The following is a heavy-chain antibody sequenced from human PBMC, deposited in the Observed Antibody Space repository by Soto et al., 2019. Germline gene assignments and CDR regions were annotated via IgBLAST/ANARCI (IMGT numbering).Heavy chain of an antibody. D-gene: IGHD6-19*01. CDR3: ARGSGYSSGWYYFDY. J-gene: IGHJ4*02. Sequence: GSLRLSCAASVFTFSSYSMNWVRQAPGKGLEWVSYISSSSSTIYYADSVKGRFTISRDNAKNSLYLQMNSLRDEDTAVYYCARGSGYSSGWYYFDYWGQGTLVTVSS. CDR1: VFTFSSYS. CDR2: ISSSSSTI. V-gene: IGHV3-48*02.